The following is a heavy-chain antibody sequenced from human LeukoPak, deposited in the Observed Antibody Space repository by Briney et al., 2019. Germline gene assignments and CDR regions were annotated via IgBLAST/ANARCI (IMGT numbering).Heavy chain of an antibody. CDR2: IKQDGSEK. CDR3: ARDIGVVRGVMGY. V-gene: IGHV3-7*01. Sequence: QPGGSLRLSCAASGFTFSSYWMSWVRQAPGKGLEWVANIKQDGSEKYYVDSVKGRFTISRDNAKNSLYLQMNSLRAEDTAVYYCARDIGVVRGVMGYWGQGTLVTVSS. J-gene: IGHJ4*02. CDR1: GFTFSSYW. D-gene: IGHD3-10*01.